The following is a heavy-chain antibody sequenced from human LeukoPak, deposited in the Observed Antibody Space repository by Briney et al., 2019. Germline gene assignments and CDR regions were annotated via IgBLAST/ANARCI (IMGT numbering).Heavy chain of an antibody. CDR1: GSIFTSYW. Sequence: GASLLISCQGSGSIFTSYWICWGRQLPGRGLEWMGRIDPADSYTNYSPSFQGHVTFSADKSISSAYLQWSTLKASDTAMYYCARQLTSGDCDYWGQGTLVTVSS. V-gene: IGHV5-10-1*01. D-gene: IGHD1-1*01. CDR3: ARQLTSGDCDY. CDR2: IDPADSYT. J-gene: IGHJ4*02.